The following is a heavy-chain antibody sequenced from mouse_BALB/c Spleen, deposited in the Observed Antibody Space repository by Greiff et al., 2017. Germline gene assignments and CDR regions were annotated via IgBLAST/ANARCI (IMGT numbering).Heavy chain of an antibody. J-gene: IGHJ2*01. CDR1: GYSITSDYA. CDR2: ISYSGST. CDR3: ARELTEDY. D-gene: IGHD4-1*01. V-gene: IGHV3-2*02. Sequence: EVQGVESGPGLVKPSQSLSLTCTVTGYSITSDYAWNWIRQFPGNKLEWMGYISYSGSTSYNPSLKSRISITRDTSKNQFFLQLNSVTTEDTATYYCARELTEDYWGQGTTLTVSS.